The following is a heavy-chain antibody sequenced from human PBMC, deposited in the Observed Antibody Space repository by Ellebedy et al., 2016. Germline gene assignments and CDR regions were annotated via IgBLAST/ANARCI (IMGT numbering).Heavy chain of an antibody. CDR2: ITASGSKT. V-gene: IGHV3-23*01. CDR3: AKLQHLLWFGEPDFDY. D-gene: IGHD3-10*01. CDR1: GFAFSSYA. Sequence: GESLKISXAASGFAFSSYAMSWVRQAPGRGLEWVSAITASGSKTHYADSVKGRFTISRDSSKDTLYLQMNSLRAEDTAMYYCAKLQHLLWFGEPDFDYWGQGTLVTVSS. J-gene: IGHJ4*02.